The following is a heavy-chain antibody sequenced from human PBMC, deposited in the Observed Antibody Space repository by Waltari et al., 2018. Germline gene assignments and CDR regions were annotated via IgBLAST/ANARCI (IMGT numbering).Heavy chain of an antibody. CDR2: INPSGGRT. J-gene: IGHJ3*02. Sequence: QVQLVQSGAEVKKPGASVKVSCKASGYTFTSYYMHWVRQAPGQGLEWMGIINPSGGRTSYAQKFQGRVTMTRDTSTSTVYMELSSLRSEDTAVYYCARTFELDAFDIWGQGTMVTVSS. CDR1: GYTFTSYY. D-gene: IGHD3-9*01. CDR3: ARTFELDAFDI. V-gene: IGHV1-46*01.